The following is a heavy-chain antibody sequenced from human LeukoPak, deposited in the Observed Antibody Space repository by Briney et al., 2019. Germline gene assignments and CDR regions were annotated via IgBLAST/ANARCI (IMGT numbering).Heavy chain of an antibody. J-gene: IGHJ4*02. D-gene: IGHD3-22*01. CDR1: GFTFDDYA. V-gene: IGHV3-9*01. CDR3: AKDRSYYDSSGYYGFDY. Sequence: GGSLRLSCAASGFTFDDYAMPWVRQAPGKGLEWVSGISWNSGSIGYADSVKGRFTISRDNAKNSLYLQMNSLRAEDTALYYCAKDRSYYDSSGYYGFDYWGQGTLVTVSS. CDR2: ISWNSGSI.